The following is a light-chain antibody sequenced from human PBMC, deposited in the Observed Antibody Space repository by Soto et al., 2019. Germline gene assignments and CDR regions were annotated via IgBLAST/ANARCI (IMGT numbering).Light chain of an antibody. CDR3: QQFNSYPLT. J-gene: IGKJ4*01. Sequence: AIQLTQSPSSLSASVGDRVTITCRASRGISSALAWYQQKPGMAPKLLIYDASSLESGVPSRFSGSGSGTDFTLTISSLQPEDFATYYCQQFNSYPLTFGGGTKVEIK. CDR1: RGISSA. V-gene: IGKV1-13*02. CDR2: DAS.